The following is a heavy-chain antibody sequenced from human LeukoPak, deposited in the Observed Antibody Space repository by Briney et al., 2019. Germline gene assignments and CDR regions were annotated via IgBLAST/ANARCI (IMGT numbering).Heavy chain of an antibody. CDR2: IYYRGTP. V-gene: IGHV4-59*03. CDR1: GFTFSSYS. CDR3: AAESERWLLRR. J-gene: IGHJ4*02. Sequence: PGGSLRLSCAASGFTFSSYSMNWVRQAPGKGLEWVGQIYYRGTPNYNPSLGGRVTISIDTSKNQFSLKLNSVTAADTAIYYCAAESERWLLRRWGQGTLVTVSS. D-gene: IGHD6-19*01.